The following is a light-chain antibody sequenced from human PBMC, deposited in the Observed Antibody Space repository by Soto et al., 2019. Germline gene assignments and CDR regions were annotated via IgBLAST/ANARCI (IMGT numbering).Light chain of an antibody. V-gene: IGKV2-30*02. CDR2: EAS. Sequence: DVAVTQSPLSLPVTLGQPASISCRSSQSLVHSSGNTYLTWFQQRPGHSPRRLIYEASKRDSGAPDRFSGSGSGTDFTLKISRVEAEDVGIYFCMQGTHWPYTFGQGTKLEIK. J-gene: IGKJ2*01. CDR3: MQGTHWPYT. CDR1: QSLVHSSGNTY.